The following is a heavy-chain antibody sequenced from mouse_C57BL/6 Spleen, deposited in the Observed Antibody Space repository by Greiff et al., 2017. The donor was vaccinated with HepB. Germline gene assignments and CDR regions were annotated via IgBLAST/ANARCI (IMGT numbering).Heavy chain of an antibody. D-gene: IGHD2-4*01. CDR1: GYTFTSYW. Sequence: QVQLQQPGAELVKPGASVKLSCKASGYTFTSYWMHWVKQRPGRGLEWIGRIDPNSGGTKYNEKFKSKATLTVDKPSSTAYMQLSSLTSEDSGVYYCASSEGYDSDYAVDYGGQGTPAPVSS. V-gene: IGHV1-72*01. J-gene: IGHJ4*01. CDR2: IDPNSGGT. CDR3: ASSEGYDSDYAVDY.